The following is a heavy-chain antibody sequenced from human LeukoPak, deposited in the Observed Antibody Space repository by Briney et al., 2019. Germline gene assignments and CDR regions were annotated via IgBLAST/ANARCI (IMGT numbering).Heavy chain of an antibody. CDR2: ISCSGGST. D-gene: IGHD5-18*01. CDR1: GFTFSSYS. CDR3: ANPLHPYSYGSAYYFDY. V-gene: IGHV3-23*01. J-gene: IGHJ4*02. Sequence: GGSLRLSCAASGFTFSSYSMSWVRQAPGKGLEWVSAISCSGGSTYYADPENGLFTISRDNSKNILYLQMTSLSAEDRAVYYCANPLHPYSYGSAYYFDYWGQGTLVTVSS.